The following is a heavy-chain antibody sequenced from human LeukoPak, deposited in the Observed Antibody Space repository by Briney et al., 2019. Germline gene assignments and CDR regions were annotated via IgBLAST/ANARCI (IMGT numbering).Heavy chain of an antibody. Sequence: SETLSLTCTVSGGSISSYYWSWIRQPPGKGLEWIGYIYYSGSTNYNPSLKSRVTISVDTSKNQFSLKLSSVTAADTAVYYCARSPTYGDYFGYYYGMDVWGQGTTVTVSS. J-gene: IGHJ6*02. V-gene: IGHV4-59*12. D-gene: IGHD4-17*01. CDR3: ARSPTYGDYFGYYYGMDV. CDR1: GGSISSYY. CDR2: IYYSGST.